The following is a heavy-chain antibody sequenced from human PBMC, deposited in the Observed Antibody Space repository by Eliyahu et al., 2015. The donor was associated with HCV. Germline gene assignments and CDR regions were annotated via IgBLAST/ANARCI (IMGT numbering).Heavy chain of an antibody. CDR3: ARGGVLLWFGEALEGWFDP. CDR1: GGSISSYX. V-gene: IGHV4-59*01. J-gene: IGHJ5*02. CDR2: IYYSGST. D-gene: IGHD3-10*01. Sequence: QVQLQESGPGLVKPSETLSLTCTVXGGSISSYXXSWIRQPPGKGLEWIGYIYYSGSTNYNPSLKSRVTISVDTSKNQFSLKLSSVTAADTAVYYCARGGVLLWFGEALEGWFDPWGQGTLVTVSS.